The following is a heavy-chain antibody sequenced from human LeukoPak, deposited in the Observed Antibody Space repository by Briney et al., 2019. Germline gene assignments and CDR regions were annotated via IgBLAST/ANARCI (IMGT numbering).Heavy chain of an antibody. D-gene: IGHD3-3*01. CDR1: GFTFSSYG. CDR3: ARGDFWSTRDPFDY. V-gene: IGHV3-30*02. Sequence: GGSLRLSCAASGFTFSSYGMHWVRQAPGKGLEWVAFIRYDGSNKYYADSVKGRFTISRDNSKNTLYVQMNSLTAEDTAVYYCARGDFWSTRDPFDYWGQGTLVTVSS. J-gene: IGHJ4*02. CDR2: IRYDGSNK.